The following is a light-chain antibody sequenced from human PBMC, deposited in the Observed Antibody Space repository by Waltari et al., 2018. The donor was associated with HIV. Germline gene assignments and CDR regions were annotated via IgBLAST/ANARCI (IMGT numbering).Light chain of an antibody. V-gene: IGKV3-20*01. Sequence: EIVLTQYPGTLSLSPGDRAPLSCRASQSVTSGFLAWYQQKRGQAPTLLMYGASSRAKGIPDRFSGGGSGTDFTLTISRLEPEDFAVYHCQQYGSSPYTFGQGTRLEIK. CDR3: QQYGSSPYT. CDR1: QSVTSGF. CDR2: GAS. J-gene: IGKJ2*01.